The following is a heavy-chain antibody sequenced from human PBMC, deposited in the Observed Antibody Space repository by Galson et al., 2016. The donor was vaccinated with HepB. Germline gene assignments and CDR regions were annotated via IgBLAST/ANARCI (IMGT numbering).Heavy chain of an antibody. D-gene: IGHD2-15*01. Sequence: SLRLSCAVSGFTFSSYWMSWVRQGPGKGLEWVAIIKQDGSEKYHVDSVKGRFTISRDNAKNSLYLQMNSLRAEDTAVYYCARDIGDCSSGTCYSDYFDYWGQGSLVTVSS. CDR3: ARDIGDCSSGTCYSDYFDY. CDR2: IKQDGSEK. J-gene: IGHJ4*02. V-gene: IGHV3-7*01. CDR1: GFTFSSYW.